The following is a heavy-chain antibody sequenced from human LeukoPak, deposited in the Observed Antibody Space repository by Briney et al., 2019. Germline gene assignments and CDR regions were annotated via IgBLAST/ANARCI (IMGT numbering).Heavy chain of an antibody. V-gene: IGHV1-69*05. Sequence: SVKVSCKASGGTFSSYAISWVRQAPGQGLEWMGGIIPIFGTANYAQKLQGRVTMTTDTSTSTAYMELRSLRSDDTAVYYCARAPNMVRGEGFDYWGQGTLVTVSS. CDR2: IIPIFGTA. J-gene: IGHJ4*02. CDR3: ARAPNMVRGEGFDY. D-gene: IGHD3-10*01. CDR1: GGTFSSYA.